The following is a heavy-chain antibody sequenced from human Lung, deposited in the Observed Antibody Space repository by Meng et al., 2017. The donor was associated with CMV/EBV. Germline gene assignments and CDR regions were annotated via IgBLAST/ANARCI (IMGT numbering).Heavy chain of an antibody. J-gene: IGHJ4*02. Sequence: SGFPFSAYGIHLVRHAPGKVLEWVAVVAYDESKKFYADSVKGRFTISRDNLRDILYLQMDNLRTEDTAIYYCARDSWLGYGSGSYLDHWGQGILVTVSS. CDR1: GFPFSAYG. CDR2: VAYDESKK. D-gene: IGHD3-10*01. CDR3: ARDSWLGYGSGSYLDH. V-gene: IGHV3-30*03.